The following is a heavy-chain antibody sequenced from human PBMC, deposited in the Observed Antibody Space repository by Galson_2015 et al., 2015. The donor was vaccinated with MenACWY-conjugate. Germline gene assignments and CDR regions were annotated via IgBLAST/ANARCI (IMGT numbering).Heavy chain of an antibody. CDR2: ISPGDSET. CDR3: ARHPPGGRGMDV. V-gene: IGHV5-51*01. D-gene: IGHD1-26*01. CDR1: GYSFTTYW. J-gene: IGHJ6*02. Sequence: QSGAEVKKPGESLKNSCKGSGYSFTTYWIGWVRQLPGKGLEWMGLISPGDSETRYSPAFQGQVTISADKSISTAYVQWDSLQASDTAMYYCARHPPGGRGMDVWGQGTTVTVSS.